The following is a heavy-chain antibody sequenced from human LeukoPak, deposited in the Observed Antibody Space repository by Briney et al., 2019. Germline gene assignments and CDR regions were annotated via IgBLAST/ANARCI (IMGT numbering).Heavy chain of an antibody. CDR3: ARGRYYYDSSGYFDY. CDR1: GGTFSSYA. J-gene: IGHJ4*02. V-gene: IGHV1-69*04. D-gene: IGHD3-22*01. CDR2: IIPVLGIA. Sequence: ASVKVSCEASGGTFSSYAISWVRQAPGQGLEWMGRIIPVLGIANYAQKFQGRVTITADKSTSTAYMELSSLRSEDTAVYYCARGRYYYDSSGYFDYWGQGTLVTVSS.